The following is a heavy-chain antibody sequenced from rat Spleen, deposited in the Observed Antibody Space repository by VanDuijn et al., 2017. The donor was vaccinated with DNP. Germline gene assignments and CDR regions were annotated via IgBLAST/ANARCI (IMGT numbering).Heavy chain of an antibody. J-gene: IGHJ4*01. V-gene: IGHV5S23*01. CDR2: ITNSGGTA. CDR1: GLTFSDYA. CDR3: ARELPGQKVMDA. D-gene: IGHD1-4*01. Sequence: EVQLVESGGGLVQPGRSLKLSCAASGLTFSDYAMAWVRQAPTKGLEWVASITNSGGTAYYRASVKGRFTISRDNAKSTLYLQMDSLRSEDTATYYCARELPGQKVMDAWGQGASVTVSS.